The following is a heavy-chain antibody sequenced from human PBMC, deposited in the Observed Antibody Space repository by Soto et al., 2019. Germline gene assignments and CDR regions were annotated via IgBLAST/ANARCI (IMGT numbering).Heavy chain of an antibody. J-gene: IGHJ4*02. Sequence: SGPTLVNPTQTLTLTCTLSGFTFSTSGMCVSWIRQPPGKALEWLALIDWDDDKFYVTSLKTRLTISRDTSKNQVVLTMTNMDPLDTATYYCARNFYDTGNHYARIDYWGPGTMVTVSS. CDR3: ARNFYDTGNHYARIDY. D-gene: IGHD3-22*01. CDR1: GFTFSTSGMC. CDR2: IDWDDDK. V-gene: IGHV2-70*01.